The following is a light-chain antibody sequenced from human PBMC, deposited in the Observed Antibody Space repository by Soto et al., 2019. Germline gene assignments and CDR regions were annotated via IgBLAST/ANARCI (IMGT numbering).Light chain of an antibody. CDR2: AAS. CDR1: QGISTL. V-gene: IGKV3-15*01. Sequence: EIVLTPSPGTLSFSPVERATLFCRASQGISTLLAWYQQKPGQAPRLLIYAASTRAAGIPARFSGSGSGTDFTLTISSLQSEDFAIYYCQKYYDWPITFGQGTRLEIK. J-gene: IGKJ5*01. CDR3: QKYYDWPIT.